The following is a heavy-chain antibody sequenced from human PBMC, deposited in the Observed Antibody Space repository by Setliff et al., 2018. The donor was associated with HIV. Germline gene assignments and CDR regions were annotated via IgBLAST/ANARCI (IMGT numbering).Heavy chain of an antibody. Sequence: PSETLSLTCTVSGDSISSHSWSWIRQPPGKGLEWIGTLYHSGSPIYNSSLKSRVTISVDTSKNRFSLRLSSVTAADTAIYYCARDKRASFDGLDVWGQGTTVTVSS. CDR1: GDSISSHS. CDR2: LYHSGSP. J-gene: IGHJ6*02. V-gene: IGHV4-59*11. CDR3: ARDKRASFDGLDV.